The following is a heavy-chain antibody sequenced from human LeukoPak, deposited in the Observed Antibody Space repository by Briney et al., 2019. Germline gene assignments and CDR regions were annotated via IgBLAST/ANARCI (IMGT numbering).Heavy chain of an antibody. CDR2: ISSSSSYI. J-gene: IGHJ4*02. CDR1: GFTFSSYS. CDR3: ARVSDGAFDY. V-gene: IGHV3-21*01. D-gene: IGHD1-26*01. Sequence: PGGSLRLSCADSGFTFSSYSMNWVRQAPGKGLEWVSSISSSSSYIYYADSVKGRFTISRDNAKNSLYLQMNSLRAEDTAVYYCARVSDGAFDYWGQGTLVTVSS.